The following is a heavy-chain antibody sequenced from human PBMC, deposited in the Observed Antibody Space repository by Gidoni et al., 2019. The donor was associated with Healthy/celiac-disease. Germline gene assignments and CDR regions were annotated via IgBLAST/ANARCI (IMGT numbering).Heavy chain of an antibody. Sequence: QVQLVQSGAEVKKPGASVKVSCMASGYPYPGYYMHWVRQDPGQGLEWMGWINPNSGGTNYAQKFQGRVTMTRDTSISTAYMELSRLRSDDTAVYYCARVFYSSSSGRRGYFDYWGQGTLVTVSS. CDR3: ARVFYSSSSGRRGYFDY. CDR2: INPNSGGT. J-gene: IGHJ4*02. V-gene: IGHV1-2*02. CDR1: GYPYPGYY. D-gene: IGHD6-6*01.